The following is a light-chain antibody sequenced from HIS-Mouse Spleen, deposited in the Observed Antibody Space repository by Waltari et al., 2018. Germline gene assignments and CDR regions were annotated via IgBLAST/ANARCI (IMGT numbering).Light chain of an antibody. Sequence: DIVMTQSPLSLPVTPGEPASISCRSSQSLLHSNGYNYLDWYLQKPGPSPQLLIYLGSNRASWVPDRFSGSGSGTDFTLKISRVEAEDVGVYYCMQALQTWTFGQGTKVEIK. J-gene: IGKJ1*01. CDR2: LGS. V-gene: IGKV2-28*01. CDR3: MQALQTWT. CDR1: QSLLHSNGYNY.